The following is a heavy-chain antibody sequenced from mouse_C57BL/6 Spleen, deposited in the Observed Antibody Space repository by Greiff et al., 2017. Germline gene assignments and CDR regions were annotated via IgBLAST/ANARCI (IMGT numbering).Heavy chain of an antibody. J-gene: IGHJ2*01. CDR2: IDPETGGT. CDR3: TRYDYGSSYFDY. CDR1: GYTFTDYE. Sequence: QVHVKQSGAELVRPGASVTLSCKASGYTFTDYEMHWVKQTPVHGLEWIGAIDPETGGTAYNQKFKGKAILTADKSSSTAYMELRSLTSEDSAVYYCTRYDYGSSYFDYWGQGTTLTVSS. V-gene: IGHV1-15*01. D-gene: IGHD1-1*01.